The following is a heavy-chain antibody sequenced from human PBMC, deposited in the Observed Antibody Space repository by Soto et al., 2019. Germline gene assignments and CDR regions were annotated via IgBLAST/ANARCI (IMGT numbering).Heavy chain of an antibody. CDR2: ISDGDGAT. V-gene: IGHV3-23*01. CDR3: AKGTTFFDF. D-gene: IGHD1-1*01. Sequence: EVHLLESGGGLVQPGGSLRLSCAASGFAFSDYAMTWVRQAPGKGLEWVSDISDGDGATHYADSVKGRFTISRADSKNTLYLQMDGLRAEDAAVYYCAKGTTFFDFWGQGTLVTVSS. J-gene: IGHJ4*02. CDR1: GFAFSDYA.